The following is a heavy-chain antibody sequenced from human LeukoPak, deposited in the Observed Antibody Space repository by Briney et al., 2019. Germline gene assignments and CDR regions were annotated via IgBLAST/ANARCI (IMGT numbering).Heavy chain of an antibody. V-gene: IGHV3-30*04. D-gene: IGHD6-13*01. Sequence: HPGGSLRLSCAASGFTFSSYAMHWVRQAPGKGLEWVAVISYDGSNKNYADSVKGRITISRDNSKNTLYLQMNSLRAEDTAAYYCASAAAGFTFDYWGQGTLVTVSS. CDR1: GFTFSSYA. CDR2: ISYDGSNK. J-gene: IGHJ4*02. CDR3: ASAAAGFTFDY.